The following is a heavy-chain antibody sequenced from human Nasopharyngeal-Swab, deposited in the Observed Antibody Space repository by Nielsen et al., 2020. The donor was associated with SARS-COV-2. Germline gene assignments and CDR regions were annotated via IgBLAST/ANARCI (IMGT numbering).Heavy chain of an antibody. J-gene: IGHJ4*02. V-gene: IGHV1-58*01. CDR3: ATLSAPRDGNNRAPMG. Sequence: SVKVSCKASGFTFSGSAVQWVRQARGQRLEWIGWIVLGIDKTDYARKFQDRVTITRDMSASTVYMQLSSLRSEDTALYYCATLSAPRDGNNRAPMGWGQGTLVTVSS. CDR2: IVLGIDKT. CDR1: GFTFSGSA. D-gene: IGHD5-24*01.